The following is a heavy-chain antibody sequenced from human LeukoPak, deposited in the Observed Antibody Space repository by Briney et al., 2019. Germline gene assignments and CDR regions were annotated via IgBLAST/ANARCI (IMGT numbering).Heavy chain of an antibody. V-gene: IGHV3-15*01. Sequence: GGSLRLSCAAAGFTFSNAWMSWVRQAPGKGLEWVGRIKSKTDGGTTDYAAPVKGRFTISRDDSKNTLYLQMNSLKTEDTAVYYCTTYEGVIVVDYWGQGTLVTVSS. CDR2: IKSKTDGGTT. D-gene: IGHD3-16*02. J-gene: IGHJ4*02. CDR1: GFTFSNAW. CDR3: TTYEGVIVVDY.